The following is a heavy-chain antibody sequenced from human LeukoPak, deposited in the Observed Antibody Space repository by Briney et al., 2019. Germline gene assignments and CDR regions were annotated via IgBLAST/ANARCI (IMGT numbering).Heavy chain of an antibody. CDR3: TTGNYDLPFDY. J-gene: IGHJ4*02. D-gene: IGHD3-3*01. Sequence: GGSLRLSCAASGFTFSNAWMSWVRQAPGKGLEWVGRIKSKTDGGTTDYAAPVKGSFTISRDDSKNTLYLLMNSLKTEDTAVYYCTTGNYDLPFDYWGQGTLVTVSS. CDR1: GFTFSNAW. V-gene: IGHV3-15*01. CDR2: IKSKTDGGTT.